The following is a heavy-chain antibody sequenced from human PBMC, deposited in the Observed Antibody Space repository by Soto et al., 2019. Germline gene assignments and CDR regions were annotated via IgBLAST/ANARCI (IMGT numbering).Heavy chain of an antibody. J-gene: IGHJ6*02. CDR1: GGTFSSYA. V-gene: IGHV1-69*13. CDR3: ARGDSSGYYPSYYYGMDV. D-gene: IGHD3-22*01. Sequence: AASVKVSCKASGGTFSSYAISWVRQAPGQGLEWMGGIIPIFGTANYAQKFQGRVTITADESTSTAYMELSSLRSEDTAVYYCARGDSSGYYPSYYYGMDVWGQGTTVTVSS. CDR2: IIPIFGTA.